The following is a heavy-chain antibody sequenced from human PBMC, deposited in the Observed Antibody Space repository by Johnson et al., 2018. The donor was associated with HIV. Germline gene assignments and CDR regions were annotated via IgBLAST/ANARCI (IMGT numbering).Heavy chain of an antibody. V-gene: IGHV3-23*04. CDR1: GFTFSSYA. D-gene: IGHD3-16*01. Sequence: QLVESGGGLVQPGRSLRLSCAASGFTFSSYAMSWVRQAPGKGLEWVSAISGSGGSTYYADSVKGRFTISRDNSKNTLYLQMNSLRAEDTAVYYCAKGSPGGVVAHDAFDIWGQGTMVTVSS. CDR3: AKGSPGGVVAHDAFDI. J-gene: IGHJ3*02. CDR2: ISGSGGST.